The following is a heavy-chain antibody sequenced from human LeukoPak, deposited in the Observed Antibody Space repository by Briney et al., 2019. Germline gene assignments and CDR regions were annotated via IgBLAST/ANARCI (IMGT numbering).Heavy chain of an antibody. D-gene: IGHD1-1*01. CDR3: AKDIQIST. CDR2: IASNGANS. V-gene: IGHV3-23*01. J-gene: IGHJ3*01. CDR1: GFNFRDAA. Sequence: GGSLTLSCAASGFNFRDAAMTWVRQAPGKGLEWVSLIASNGANSYYAESVKGRFSISRDNSKNMLSLQMNSLRVEDTARYYCAKDIQISTWGLGTVVTVSS.